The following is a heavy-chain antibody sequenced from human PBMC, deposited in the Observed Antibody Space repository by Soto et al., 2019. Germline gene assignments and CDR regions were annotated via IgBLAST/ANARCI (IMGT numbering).Heavy chain of an antibody. J-gene: IGHJ3*02. Sequence: PGGSLRLSCAASGFTFSDYYMSWIRQAPGKGLEWVSYISSSSSYTNYADSVKGRFAISRDNAKNSLYLQMNSLRAEDTAVYYCARENGGNQDAFDIWGQGTMVTVSS. V-gene: IGHV3-11*06. CDR1: GFTFSDYY. CDR3: ARENGGNQDAFDI. D-gene: IGHD2-15*01. CDR2: ISSSSSYT.